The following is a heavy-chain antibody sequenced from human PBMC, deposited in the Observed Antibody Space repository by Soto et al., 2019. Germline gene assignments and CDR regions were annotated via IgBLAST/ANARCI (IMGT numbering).Heavy chain of an antibody. V-gene: IGHV3-30*18. J-gene: IGHJ4*02. CDR2: ISHDGSNT. CDR3: AKDTYYYSSSCYAVFDY. Sequence: QVQLVESGGGVVQPGMSLRLSCAASRFTFSTYGIHWVRQAPGKGLDWVAVISHDGSNTNYADSVKGRFTISRDNSKNTVYIQMNSLRAEDTAVYYCAKDTYYYSSSCYAVFDYWGQGTLVTVSS. CDR1: RFTFSTYG. D-gene: IGHD3-22*01.